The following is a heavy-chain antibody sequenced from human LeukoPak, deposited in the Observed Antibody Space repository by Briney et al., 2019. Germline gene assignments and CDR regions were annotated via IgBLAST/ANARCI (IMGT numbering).Heavy chain of an antibody. CDR1: GFSFSGYW. CDR3: ARGLAGIFGVVNYYYGMDV. CDR2: ISSDGSST. J-gene: IGHJ6*02. V-gene: IGHV3-74*01. D-gene: IGHD3-3*01. Sequence: GGSLRLSCAASGFSFSGYWMHWVRQAPGKGLVWVSRISSDGSSTRYADSVKGRFTISRHNSKNTLYLQMNSLRAEDTAVYYCARGLAGIFGVVNYYYGMDVWGQGTTVTVSS.